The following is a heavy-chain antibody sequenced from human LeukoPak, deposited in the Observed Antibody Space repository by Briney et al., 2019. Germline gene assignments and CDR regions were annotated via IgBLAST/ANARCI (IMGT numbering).Heavy chain of an antibody. D-gene: IGHD3-10*01. J-gene: IGHJ6*02. CDR1: GYTFTSYA. V-gene: IGHV1-3*01. Sequence: ASVKVSCTASGYTFTSYAMHWVRQAPGQRLEWMGWINAGNGNTKYSQKFQGRVTITRDTSASTAYMELSSLRSEDTAVYYCARDQVTMVRGVISRYYYYGMDVWGQGTTVTVSS. CDR2: INAGNGNT. CDR3: ARDQVTMVRGVISRYYYYGMDV.